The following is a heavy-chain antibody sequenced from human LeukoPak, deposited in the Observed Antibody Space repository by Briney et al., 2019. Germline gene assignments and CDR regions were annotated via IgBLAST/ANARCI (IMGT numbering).Heavy chain of an antibody. CDR1: GYSFTSYW. D-gene: IGHD6-19*01. V-gene: IGHV5-51*01. Sequence: GESLKISCKGSGYSFTSYWIGWVRQMPGKGLEWMGIIYPGDSDTRYSPSFQGQVTISADKSISTAYLQWSSLKASDTAMYYCARLNDPISSGWYPDKRGYYYYGMDVWGQGTTVTVSS. CDR2: IYPGDSDT. CDR3: ARLNDPISSGWYPDKRGYYYYGMDV. J-gene: IGHJ6*02.